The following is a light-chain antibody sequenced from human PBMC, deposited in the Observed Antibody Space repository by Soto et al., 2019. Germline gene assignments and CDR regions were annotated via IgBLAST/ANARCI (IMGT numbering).Light chain of an antibody. J-gene: IGKJ1*01. CDR2: GAS. V-gene: IGKV3-15*01. CDR1: QSILRN. CDR3: QQYHSWPPRT. Sequence: EIVMTQSPATLSVSPGERATLSCRAPQSILRNLAWYQHKPGQPPRLLIYGASTRATGIPARFSGSGSGTEFTLTISSLQSEDFAVYYCQQYHSWPPRTFGQGTKVDIK.